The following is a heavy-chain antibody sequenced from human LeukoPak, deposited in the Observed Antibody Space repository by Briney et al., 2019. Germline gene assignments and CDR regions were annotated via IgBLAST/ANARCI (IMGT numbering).Heavy chain of an antibody. CDR1: GFTFSRNG. CDR2: ISGSGGTT. Sequence: GGTLRLSCAASGFTFSRNGMSWVRQAPGKRLEWVSGISGSGGTTYYADSVKGRFTISRDNSKNTLFLQMNSLRAEDTAVYSCAKGLIEAAGGTFDMWGQGTMVTVSS. D-gene: IGHD6-13*01. J-gene: IGHJ3*02. V-gene: IGHV3-23*01. CDR3: AKGLIEAAGGTFDM.